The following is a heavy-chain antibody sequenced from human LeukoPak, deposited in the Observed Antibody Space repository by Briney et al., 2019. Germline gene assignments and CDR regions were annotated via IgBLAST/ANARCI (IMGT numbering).Heavy chain of an antibody. J-gene: IGHJ4*02. CDR3: AMDSGSYSEGFDY. CDR1: GFTFSDYY. D-gene: IGHD1-26*01. V-gene: IGHV3-11*01. CDR2: ISSSGSTI. Sequence: PGGSLRLSCAASGFTFSDYYMSWIRQAPGKGLEWVSYISSSGSTIYCADSVKGRFTISRDNAKNSLYLQMNSLRAEDTAVYYCAMDSGSYSEGFDYWGQGTLVTVSS.